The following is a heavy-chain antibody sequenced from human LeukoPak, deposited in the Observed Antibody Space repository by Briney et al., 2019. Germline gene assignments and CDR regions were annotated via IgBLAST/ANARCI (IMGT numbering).Heavy chain of an antibody. D-gene: IGHD5-18*01. V-gene: IGHV1-69*05. CDR1: GGTFSSYE. CDR3: ARGWNTAMVTDYYYYMDV. Sequence: SVKVSCMASGGTFSSYEISWVRQAPGQGLEWMGGIIPIFGTANYAQKLQGRVTMTTDTSTSTAYMELRSLRSDDTAVYYCARGWNTAMVTDYYYYMDVWGKGTTVTISS. CDR2: IIPIFGTA. J-gene: IGHJ6*03.